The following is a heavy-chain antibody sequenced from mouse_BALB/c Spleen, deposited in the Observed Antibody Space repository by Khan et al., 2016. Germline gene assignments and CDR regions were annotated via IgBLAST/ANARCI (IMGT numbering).Heavy chain of an antibody. Sequence: EVQLQESGPGLVKPSQSLSLTCTVTGYSITSDYAWYWIRQFPGNKLEWMGYISYSGSTSYNPSLKSRITITRDTSKNQFFLQLNSVTTEDTATYYCARSGFAYWSQGTLVTVSA. CDR3: ARSGFAY. CDR1: GYSITSDYA. CDR2: ISYSGST. J-gene: IGHJ3*01. V-gene: IGHV3-2*02.